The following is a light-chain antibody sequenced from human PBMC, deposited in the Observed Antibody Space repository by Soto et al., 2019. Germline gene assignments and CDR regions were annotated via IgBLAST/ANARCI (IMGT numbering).Light chain of an antibody. CDR2: WAS. CDR3: QQYYSTPRT. V-gene: IGKV4-1*01. J-gene: IGKJ1*01. CDR1: QRVLYSSNNKNY. Sequence: DIVMTQSPDSLAVSLGERATINCKSSQRVLYSSNNKNYLAWYQQKLGQPPKWLIYWASSRESGVPDRVSGSGSGTDFTLTISSLQAEDVAVYYCQQYYSTPRTFGQGTKVEIK.